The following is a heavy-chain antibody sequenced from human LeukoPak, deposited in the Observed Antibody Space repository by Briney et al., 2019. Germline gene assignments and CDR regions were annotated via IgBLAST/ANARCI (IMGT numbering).Heavy chain of an antibody. CDR2: IYYSGST. CDR3: ARSRYCSSTSCYYLYYYMDV. J-gene: IGHJ6*03. V-gene: IGHV4-59*12. D-gene: IGHD2-2*01. CDR1: GGSISSYY. Sequence: SETLSLTCTVSGGSISSYYWSWIRQPPGKGLEWIGYIYYSGSTNYNPSLKSRVTISVDTSKNQFSLKLSSVTAADTAVYYCARSRYCSSTSCYYLYYYMDVWGKGTTVTVSS.